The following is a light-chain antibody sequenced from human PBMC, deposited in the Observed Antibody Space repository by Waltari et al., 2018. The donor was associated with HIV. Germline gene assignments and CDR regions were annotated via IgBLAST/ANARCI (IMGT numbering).Light chain of an antibody. Sequence: QSALTQPASVSGSPGQSITISCTGTSSDVGGYNYVSWYQQHPGKAPKLMIYEVSNRPSGVSKRFSGSKSGHTASLTISGLQAEDEADYYCSSYTSSSTLVLGGGTKLTVL. CDR2: EVS. CDR3: SSYTSSSTLV. J-gene: IGLJ2*01. V-gene: IGLV2-14*01. CDR1: SSDVGGYNY.